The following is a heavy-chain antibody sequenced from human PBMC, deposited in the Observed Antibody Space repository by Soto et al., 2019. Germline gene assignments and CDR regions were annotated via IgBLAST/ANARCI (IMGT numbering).Heavy chain of an antibody. CDR3: ARHPRDDYNYGGSGIFDY. Sequence: SETLSLTCSVSGGSISSRTFWWAWIRQPPGKGLEWIGDMYYSGSSYSSPSLKSRVTLSVDTSKNQLSLKLNSVTAADTAVYYCARHPRDDYNYGGSGIFDYWGQGTLVTVSS. J-gene: IGHJ4*02. V-gene: IGHV4-39*01. D-gene: IGHD4-4*01. CDR1: GGSISSRTFW. CDR2: MYYSGSS.